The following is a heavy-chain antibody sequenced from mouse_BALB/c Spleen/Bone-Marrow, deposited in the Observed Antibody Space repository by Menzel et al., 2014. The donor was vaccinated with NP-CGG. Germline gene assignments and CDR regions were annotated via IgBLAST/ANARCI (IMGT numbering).Heavy chain of an antibody. J-gene: IGHJ2*01. CDR1: GFNIKDTY. CDR2: IDPENGNI. Sequence: EVKLVEPGAELVKPGASVKLSCTASGFNIKDTYIHWVKRRPEQGLEWIGRIDPENGNIKYDPKFQVKATITADTSSNTAYLQLSSLTSEDTAVYYCTRRGFDFWGQGTTLTVSS. V-gene: IGHV14-3*02. CDR3: TRRGFDF.